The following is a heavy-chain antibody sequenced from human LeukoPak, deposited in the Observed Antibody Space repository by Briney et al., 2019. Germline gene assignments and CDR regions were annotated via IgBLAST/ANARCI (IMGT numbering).Heavy chain of an antibody. V-gene: IGHV3-30*09. CDR2: ISFDGSNK. D-gene: IGHD5-18*01. J-gene: IGHJ4*02. CDR3: ARHPGRIQLWFDY. Sequence: GGSLRLSCAASGFTFNSYAMHWVRQAPGKGLEWVAIISFDGSNKYYADSVKGRFAISRDNSKNTLYLQMNSLRAEDTAVYYCARHPGRIQLWFDYWGQGTLVTVSS. CDR1: GFTFNSYA.